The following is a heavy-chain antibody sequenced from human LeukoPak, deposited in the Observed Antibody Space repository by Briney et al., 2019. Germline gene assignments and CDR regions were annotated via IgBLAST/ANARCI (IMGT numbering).Heavy chain of an antibody. Sequence: SETLSLTCTVSGGSISSYYWSWIRQPPGKGLEWIGYIYYSGSTNCNPSLKSRVTISVDTSKNQFSLKLSSVTAADTAVYYCARVGYSYGSPSGYYYMDVWGKGTTVTVSS. D-gene: IGHD5-18*01. CDR1: GGSISSYY. J-gene: IGHJ6*03. CDR3: ARVGYSYGSPSGYYYMDV. V-gene: IGHV4-59*01. CDR2: IYYSGST.